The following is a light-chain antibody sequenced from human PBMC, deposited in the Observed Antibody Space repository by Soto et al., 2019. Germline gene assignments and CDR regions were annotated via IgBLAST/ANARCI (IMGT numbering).Light chain of an antibody. J-gene: IGKJ1*01. Sequence: TLSPATVSLTPEERATLSCRASQSVTTDLAWYQQKPGQPPRLLIYGASTRATDFPARFSGSGSGTEFTLTVSSLQAEDFAVYCSKEYKNLPSTFAQGTKA. CDR2: GAS. CDR1: QSVTTD. V-gene: IGKV3-15*01. CDR3: KEYKNLPST.